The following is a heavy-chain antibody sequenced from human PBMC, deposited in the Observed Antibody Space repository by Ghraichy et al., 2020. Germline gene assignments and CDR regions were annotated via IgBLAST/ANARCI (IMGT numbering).Heavy chain of an antibody. V-gene: IGHV4-59*01. CDR3: ASWGVYRDFWSGYPPYYYYGMDV. CDR2: IYYSGST. D-gene: IGHD3-3*01. CDR1: GGSISSYY. Sequence: SETLSLTCTVSGGSISSYYWSWIRQPPGKGLEWIGYIYYSGSTNYNPSLKSRVTISVDTSKNQFSLKLSSVTAADTAVYYCASWGVYRDFWSGYPPYYYYGMDVWGQGTTVTVSS. J-gene: IGHJ6*02.